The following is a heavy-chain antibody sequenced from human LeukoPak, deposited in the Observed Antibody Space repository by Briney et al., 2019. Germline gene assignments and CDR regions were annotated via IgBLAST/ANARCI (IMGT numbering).Heavy chain of an antibody. V-gene: IGHV4-34*01. Sequence: PSETLSLTCTVYGGSFSGYYWSWIRQPPGTGLQWIGEIDHNGNTNYIPSLKSRVTISVDTSKNQFSLKLSSVTAADTAVYYCARDRDTYGMDVWGQGTTVTVSS. D-gene: IGHD5-18*01. J-gene: IGHJ6*02. CDR2: IDHNGNT. CDR1: GGSFSGYY. CDR3: ARDRDTYGMDV.